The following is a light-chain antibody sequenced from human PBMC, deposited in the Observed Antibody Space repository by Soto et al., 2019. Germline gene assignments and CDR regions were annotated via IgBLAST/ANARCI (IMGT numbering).Light chain of an antibody. CDR3: QQLNSHPRT. CDR2: AAS. J-gene: IGKJ1*01. CDR1: QGISSY. V-gene: IGKV1-9*01. Sequence: DIQLTQSPSFLSASVGDRVTITCRASQGISSYLAWYQQKPGKAPKLLIYAASTLQSGVPSRFSGSESGTEFTLSISSLQPEDFATYYCQQLNSHPRTFGQGTKVEIK.